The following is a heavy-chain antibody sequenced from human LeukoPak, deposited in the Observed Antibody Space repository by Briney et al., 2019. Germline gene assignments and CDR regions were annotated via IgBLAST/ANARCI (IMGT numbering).Heavy chain of an antibody. CDR2: SSDYNGNT. CDR3: ARVKTLRALDY. D-gene: IGHD4-17*01. J-gene: IGHJ4*02. V-gene: IGHV1-18*01. Sequence: ASVKVSCKASGYTFTSYGISWVRQAPGQGLGEMGRSSDYNGNTNYAQKLQGRVTMTTDTSTSTAYMELRSLRSDDTAMYYCARVKTLRALDYSGPGTPVSVSS. CDR1: GYTFTSYG.